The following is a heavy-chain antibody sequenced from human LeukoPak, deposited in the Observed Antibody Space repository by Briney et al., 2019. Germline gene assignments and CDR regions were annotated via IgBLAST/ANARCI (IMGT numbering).Heavy chain of an antibody. CDR3: ARHRRNYRMDV. V-gene: IGHV4-59*01. Sequence: PSETLSLTCPVSGVSISSYYWSWIRQTPGKGLEWIGFVDYSGSANYNPSLKSRVTISVDTSKPQFSLKLSSVTAADTAVYYCARHRRNYRMDVWGQGTTVTVSS. CDR1: GVSISSYY. J-gene: IGHJ6*02. CDR2: VDYSGSA.